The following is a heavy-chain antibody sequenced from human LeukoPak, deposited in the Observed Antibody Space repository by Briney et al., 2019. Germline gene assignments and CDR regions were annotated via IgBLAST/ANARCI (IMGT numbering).Heavy chain of an antibody. V-gene: IGHV3-23*01. CDR2: ISGSGGST. D-gene: IGHD4-17*01. CDR3: AKGLDYGDDY. Sequence: GGSLRLSCAASGFTFSSYSMNWVRQAPGKGLEWVSAISGSGGSTYYADSVKGRFTISRDNSKNTLYLQMNSLRAEDTAVYYCAKGLDYGDDYWGQGTLVTVSS. CDR1: GFTFSSYS. J-gene: IGHJ4*02.